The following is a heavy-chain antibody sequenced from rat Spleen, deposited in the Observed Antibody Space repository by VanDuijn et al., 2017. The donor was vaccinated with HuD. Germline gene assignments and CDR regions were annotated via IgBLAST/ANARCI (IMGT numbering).Heavy chain of an antibody. V-gene: IGHV5-20*01. Sequence: EVQVVESGGGIVQPGRSMKLSCAASGFTFSNYDMVWVRQAPTKGLKWVASISYDGSTPDYPDSVKGRFTISRDNAKSTLYLQMNSLRSEDTATYYCTRDALITTTVYFDYWGQGVMVTVSS. CDR1: GFTFSNYD. CDR2: ISYDGSTP. J-gene: IGHJ2*01. CDR3: TRDALITTTVYFDY. D-gene: IGHD1-10*01.